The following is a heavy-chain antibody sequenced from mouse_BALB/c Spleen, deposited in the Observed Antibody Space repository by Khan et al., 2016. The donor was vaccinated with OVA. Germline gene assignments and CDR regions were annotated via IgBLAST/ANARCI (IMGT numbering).Heavy chain of an antibody. CDR2: ISYSGNT. D-gene: IGHD2-4*01. J-gene: IGHJ3*01. CDR1: GYSITSEFA. V-gene: IGHV3-2*02. CDR3: ARRDYYDYDPFPY. Sequence: EVQLQESGPGLVKPSQSLSLTCTVTGYSITSEFAWNWIRQFPGNKLEWMGYISYSGNTRYNPYLKSLISITRDTSRNQFFLQLNYMTTEDTATYYCARRDYYDYDPFPYWGQGTLVTVSA.